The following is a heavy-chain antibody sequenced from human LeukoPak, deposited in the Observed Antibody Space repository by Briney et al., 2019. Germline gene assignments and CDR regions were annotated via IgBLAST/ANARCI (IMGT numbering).Heavy chain of an antibody. Sequence: PGWSLRLSCAASGFTFSSYGMHWVRQAPGKGLEWVAFIRYDGSNKYYADSVKGRFTISRDYSKNTLYLQVNSLRPEDTAVYYCAKLSGAYGDSRDYWGQGTLVTVSS. CDR1: GFTFSSYG. V-gene: IGHV3-30*02. J-gene: IGHJ4*02. CDR2: IRYDGSNK. D-gene: IGHD4-17*01. CDR3: AKLSGAYGDSRDY.